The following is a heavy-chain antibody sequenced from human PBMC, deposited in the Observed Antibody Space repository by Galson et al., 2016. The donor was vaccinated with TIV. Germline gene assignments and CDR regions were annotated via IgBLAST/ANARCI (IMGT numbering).Heavy chain of an antibody. CDR1: GGTFSTYT. CDR2: IIPVLGMT. Sequence: SVKVSCKASGGTFSTYTINWVRQAPGQGLQWLGRIIPVLGMTNYAQWLQGRVTITADRSTSTAYMELSSLRSDDTAVYYCARGDTGRHYEAYFDSWDQGTVVTVSS. D-gene: IGHD3-3*01. J-gene: IGHJ4*02. V-gene: IGHV1-69*02. CDR3: ARGDTGRHYEAYFDS.